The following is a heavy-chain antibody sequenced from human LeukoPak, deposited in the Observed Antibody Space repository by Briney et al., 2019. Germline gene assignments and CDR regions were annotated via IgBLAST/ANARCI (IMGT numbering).Heavy chain of an antibody. J-gene: IGHJ4*02. CDR2: TYYRSKWIY. D-gene: IGHD1-20*01. V-gene: IGHV6-1*01. Sequence: SQTLSLTYAISGDSVSTNGIGWNWIRQSPSRGLEWLGSTYYRSKWIYDFAASVKSQISISPDTSKNQFSLQLNSVTPEDTAVYYCTRGFNWNYFDYWAQGTLVTVSS. CDR3: TRGFNWNYFDY. CDR1: GDSVSTNGIG.